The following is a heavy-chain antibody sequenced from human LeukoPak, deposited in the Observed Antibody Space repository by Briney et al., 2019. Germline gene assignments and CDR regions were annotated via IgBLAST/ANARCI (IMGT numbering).Heavy chain of an antibody. CDR3: ARHPRTASFDY. Sequence: SETLSLTCAVYGGSFSGYYWSWIRQPPGKGLEWIGEINHSGSTNYNPSLKSRVTISVDTSKNQSSLKLSSVTAADTAVYYCARHPRTASFDYWGQGTLVTVSS. J-gene: IGHJ4*02. CDR2: INHSGST. V-gene: IGHV4-34*01. CDR1: GGSFSGYY.